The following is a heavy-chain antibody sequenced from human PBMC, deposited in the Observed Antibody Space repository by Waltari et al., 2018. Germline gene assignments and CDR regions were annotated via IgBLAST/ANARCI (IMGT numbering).Heavy chain of an antibody. Sequence: QLVQSGAEVKKPGASVKVSCNASGYIFSNFGITWVRKAPGQGREWMGWIYPYNGNTKYEQNFQGRVTITTDTSTTTAYMEIRSLRSDDTAIYYCARDDVDSSNFGGFWGQGTLVTVSS. CDR2: IYPYNGNT. D-gene: IGHD6-13*01. CDR3: ARDDVDSSNFGGF. CDR1: GYIFSNFG. J-gene: IGHJ4*02. V-gene: IGHV1-18*01.